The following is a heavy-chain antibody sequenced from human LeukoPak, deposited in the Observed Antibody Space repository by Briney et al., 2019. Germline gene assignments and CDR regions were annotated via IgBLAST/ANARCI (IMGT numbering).Heavy chain of an antibody. CDR1: GFTFRSYS. D-gene: IGHD5-18*01. CDR3: ARDDGGYSFEYYYGMDV. J-gene: IGHJ6*02. V-gene: IGHV3-48*02. CDR2: IISSSSTI. Sequence: GRSLRLSCAASGFTFRSYSMNWGRQAPGKGLERVSYIISSSSTIYFADSVKGRFTISRDNAKNSLYLQMNSLRDEDTAVYYCARDDGGYSFEYYYGMDVWGQGTTVTVSS.